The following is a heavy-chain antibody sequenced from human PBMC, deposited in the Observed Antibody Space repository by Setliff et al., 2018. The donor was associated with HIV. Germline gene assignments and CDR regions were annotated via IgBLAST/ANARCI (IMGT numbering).Heavy chain of an antibody. J-gene: IGHJ4*02. Sequence: SETLSLTCTVSGGSISSSSYYWGWIRQPPGKGLEWIGSIYYSWSTYYNPSLKSRVTISVDTSKNQFSLKLSSVTAADTAVYYCATYNWNFIVGHWGQGTLVTVSS. CDR2: IYYSWST. V-gene: IGHV4-39*07. D-gene: IGHD1-7*01. CDR3: ATYNWNFIVGH. CDR1: GGSISSSSYY.